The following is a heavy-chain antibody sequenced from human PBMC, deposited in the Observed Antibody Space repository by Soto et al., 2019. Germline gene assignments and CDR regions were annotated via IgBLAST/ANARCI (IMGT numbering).Heavy chain of an antibody. CDR3: ARIYCTTTTCHSWFYX. V-gene: IGHV5-10-1*01. Sequence: GEALKISWTCFGYTFTTLWISWVRQIPGKGVELMVRIDAGDTYSTYSPAFQGHVTISADKATSTAYLQWSSLKSPDTAMYYCARIYCTTTTCHSWFYXWRQVTLVTVSX. CDR1: GYTFTTLW. D-gene: IGHD2-2*01. J-gene: IGHJ5*02. CDR2: IDAGDTYS.